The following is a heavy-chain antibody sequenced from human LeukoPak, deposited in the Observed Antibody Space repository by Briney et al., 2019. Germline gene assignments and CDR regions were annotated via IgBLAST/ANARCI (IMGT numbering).Heavy chain of an antibody. CDR1: GYIFSDYY. V-gene: IGHV1-2*02. D-gene: IGHD2-2*01. CDR2: IISHSGDT. J-gene: IGHJ3*02. CDR3: ARDVGNAVVKPAAIWALDI. Sequence: ASVKVSCKASGYIFSDYYLAWVRQAPGQGLEWMGWIISHSGDTNYARNLQGRVTMTRDTSLTTAYMELSSMRSDDTAVYYCARDVGNAVVKPAAIWALDIWGQGTMVTVSS.